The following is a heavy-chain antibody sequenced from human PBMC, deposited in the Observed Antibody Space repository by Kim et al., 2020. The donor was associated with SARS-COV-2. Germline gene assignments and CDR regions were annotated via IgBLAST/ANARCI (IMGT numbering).Heavy chain of an antibody. CDR1: GGSFSGYY. CDR2: INHSGST. Sequence: SETLSLTCAVYGGSFSGYYWSWIRQPPGKGLEWIGEINHSGSTNYNPSLKSRVTISVDTSKNQFSLKLSSVTAADTAVYYCARATVGAALKAPFDYWGQGTLVTVSS. V-gene: IGHV4-34*01. J-gene: IGHJ4*02. CDR3: ARATVGAALKAPFDY. D-gene: IGHD1-26*01.